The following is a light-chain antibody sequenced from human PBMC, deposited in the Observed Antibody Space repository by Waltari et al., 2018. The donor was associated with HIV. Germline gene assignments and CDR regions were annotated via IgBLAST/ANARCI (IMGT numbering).Light chain of an antibody. J-gene: IGLJ2*01. Sequence: QSALTQPASVSGSPGKSNTNSCIGSSSDIGAYNFVSWYQQRPGKAPKLMIYEVSDRPSGSSNRFSGSKSGITASLTISCLQADDEADYYCASYTRSGILLFGGGTRLTVL. CDR2: EVS. CDR1: SSDIGAYNF. CDR3: ASYTRSGILL. V-gene: IGLV2-14*01.